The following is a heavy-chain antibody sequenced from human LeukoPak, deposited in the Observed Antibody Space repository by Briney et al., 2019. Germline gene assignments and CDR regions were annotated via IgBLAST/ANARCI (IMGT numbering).Heavy chain of an antibody. CDR3: AKKEGFWSGYYKVDFDY. CDR1: GFTFSSYA. CDR2: ISGSGGST. J-gene: IGHJ4*02. V-gene: IGHV3-23*01. Sequence: GGSLRLSCAASGFTFSSYAMSWVRQAPGKGLEWVSAISGSGGSTYYADSVKGRFTISRDNSKNTLYLQMNSLRAEDTAVYYCAKKEGFWSGYYKVDFDYWGQGTLVTVSS. D-gene: IGHD3-3*01.